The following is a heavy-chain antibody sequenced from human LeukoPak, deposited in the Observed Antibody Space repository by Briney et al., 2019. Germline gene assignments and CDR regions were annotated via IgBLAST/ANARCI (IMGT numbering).Heavy chain of an antibody. CDR1: GFTFSTYG. J-gene: IGHJ4*02. CDR3: ARERGYDSWSGSRVLFDH. CDR2: IRYDGSNK. Sequence: GGSLRLSCAASGFTFSTYGMHWVRQAPGKGLEWVPFIRYDGSNKYYADSVKGRFTISRDNSKNTLYLQMNSLRAEDTAVYYCARERGYDSWSGSRVLFDHWGQGTLVTVSS. V-gene: IGHV3-30*02. D-gene: IGHD3-3*01.